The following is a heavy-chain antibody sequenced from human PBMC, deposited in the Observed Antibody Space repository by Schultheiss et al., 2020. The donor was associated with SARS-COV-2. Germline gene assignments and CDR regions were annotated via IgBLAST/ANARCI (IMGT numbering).Heavy chain of an antibody. CDR1: GFTFSSYA. CDR3: AKGRTFGYSYEYGDGMDV. Sequence: GGSLRLSCAASGFTFSSYAMSWVRQAPGKGLEWVSAISGSGGSTYYADSVKGRFSISRDNSKNMLYLQMNSLRAEDTAVYYCAKGRTFGYSYEYGDGMDVWGQGTTVTVSS. CDR2: ISGSGGST. D-gene: IGHD5-18*01. J-gene: IGHJ6*02. V-gene: IGHV3-23*01.